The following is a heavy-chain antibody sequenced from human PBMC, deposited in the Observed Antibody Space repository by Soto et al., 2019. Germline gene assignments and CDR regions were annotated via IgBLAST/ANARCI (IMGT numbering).Heavy chain of an antibody. J-gene: IGHJ4*02. Sequence: EVQLVESGGGLVQPGGSLRLSCAASGFTFSNFWMSWVRQAPGKGLEWVVAIKEDGSEKNYVDSVRGRFTISRDNAKNSLYLQMNSLRADDTAVYYCARDVIWGQGSLVSVSS. CDR2: IKEDGSEK. V-gene: IGHV3-7*05. CDR1: GFTFSNFW. CDR3: ARDVI.